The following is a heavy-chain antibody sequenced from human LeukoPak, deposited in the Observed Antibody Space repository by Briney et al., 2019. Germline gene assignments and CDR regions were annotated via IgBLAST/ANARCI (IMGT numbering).Heavy chain of an antibody. V-gene: IGHV2-70*01. Sequence: SWIRQPPGKALEWLALIDWDDDKYYSTSLKTRLTISKDTSKNQVVLTMTNMDPVDTATYYCARTLVVVPAAMRRAYYYGMDVWGQGTTVTVSS. D-gene: IGHD2-2*01. CDR3: ARTLVVVPAAMRRAYYYGMDV. J-gene: IGHJ6*02. CDR2: IDWDDDK.